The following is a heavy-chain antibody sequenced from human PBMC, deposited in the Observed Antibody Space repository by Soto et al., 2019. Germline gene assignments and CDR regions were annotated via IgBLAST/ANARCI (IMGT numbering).Heavy chain of an antibody. CDR1: GGTFSSYA. CDR3: ELTFARPDAFDI. D-gene: IGHD3-9*01. J-gene: IGHJ3*02. V-gene: IGHV1-69*13. Sequence: SVKGSCKASGGTFSSYAISWVRQAPGQGLEWMGGIIPIFGTANYARKFQGRVTITADESTSTAYMELSSLRSEDTAVYYCELTFARPDAFDIWGQGTMVTVSS. CDR2: IIPIFGTA.